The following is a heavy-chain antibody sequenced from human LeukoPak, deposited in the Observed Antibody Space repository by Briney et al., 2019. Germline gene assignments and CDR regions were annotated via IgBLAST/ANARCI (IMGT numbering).Heavy chain of an antibody. CDR1: GFAFSTYG. D-gene: IGHD6-19*01. V-gene: IGHV3-30*18. CDR2: LSFDGSSE. CDR3: AKGSGSSGWNDLLGVVDY. J-gene: IGHJ4*02. Sequence: GGSLRLSCAASGFAFSTYGIHWVRQAPGKGLEWVAVLSFDGSSEYYADSVKGRFTVSRDNSENTLYLQMNSLRDEDTAVYYCAKGSGSSGWNDLLGVVDYWGQGTLVTVSS.